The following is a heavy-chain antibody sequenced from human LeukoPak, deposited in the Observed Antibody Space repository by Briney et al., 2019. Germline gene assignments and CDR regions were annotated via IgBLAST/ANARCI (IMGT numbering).Heavy chain of an antibody. CDR1: GFTFNRHA. Sequence: GGSLRLSCAASGFTFNRHAMSWVRQAPGQGLEWVSAISGNSVTIYYADSVKGRFTISRDNSKNTLYLQMYSLRAEDTAVYYCAKILSGTYSFDLWGQGTLVTVSS. V-gene: IGHV3-23*01. J-gene: IGHJ4*02. CDR2: ISGNSVTI. D-gene: IGHD1-26*01. CDR3: AKILSGTYSFDL.